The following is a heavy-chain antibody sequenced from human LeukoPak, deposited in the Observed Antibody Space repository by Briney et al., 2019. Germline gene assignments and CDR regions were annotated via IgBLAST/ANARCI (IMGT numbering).Heavy chain of an antibody. V-gene: IGHV4-59*01. CDR2: ICYSEAT. D-gene: IGHD2-21*02. J-gene: IGHJ4*02. Sequence: PSETLSLTCIVSGTSISGSYWNWIRQPPGKGLEWIGYICYSEATNYNPSLTSRVTISLDTSKNQFFLKLYSVTAADTALYYCARSPYMRGLQPFDHWGQGTLVTVSS. CDR1: GTSISGSY. CDR3: ARSPYMRGLQPFDH.